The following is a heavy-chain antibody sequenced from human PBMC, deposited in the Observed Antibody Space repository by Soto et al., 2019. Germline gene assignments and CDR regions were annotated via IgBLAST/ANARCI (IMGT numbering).Heavy chain of an antibody. V-gene: IGHV3-23*01. Sequence: GGSLRLSCAASGFTFSIFAMSWVRQSPGKGLEWVSTISGSGGSTYYADAVKGRFSISRDNSMGTLYLQMKSLRVEDTAIYYCAKEVSLGSTGYLGYWCQGTLVTVSS. CDR3: AKEVSLGSTGYLGY. CDR2: ISGSGGST. J-gene: IGHJ4*02. CDR1: GFTFSIFA. D-gene: IGHD7-27*01.